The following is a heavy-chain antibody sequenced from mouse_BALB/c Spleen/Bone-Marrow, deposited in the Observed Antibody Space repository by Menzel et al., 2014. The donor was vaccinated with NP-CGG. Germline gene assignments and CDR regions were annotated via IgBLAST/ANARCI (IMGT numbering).Heavy chain of an antibody. Sequence: VKLMESGPGLVAPSQSLSITCTVSGFSLTGFGINWIRQPPGKGLEWLGMIWGDGTTDYNSALKSRLSINKDNSKSQVFLKMNSLQAGDTVRYYCAREEYGNYYAMDYWGQGTSVTVSS. D-gene: IGHD2-10*02. CDR1: GFSLTGFG. V-gene: IGHV2-6-7*01. CDR3: AREEYGNYYAMDY. CDR2: IWGDGTT. J-gene: IGHJ4*01.